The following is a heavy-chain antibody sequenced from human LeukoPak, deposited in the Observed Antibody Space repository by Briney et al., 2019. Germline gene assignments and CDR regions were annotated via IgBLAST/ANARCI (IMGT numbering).Heavy chain of an antibody. CDR3: ARLIAATPYYYYYYMDV. CDR1: GGSFSGYY. D-gene: IGHD6-13*01. CDR2: INHRGST. V-gene: IGHV4-34*01. J-gene: IGHJ6*03. Sequence: SEILSLTCAVYGGSFSGYYWSWIRQPPGKGLEWIGEINHRGSTNYNPSLKSRVTISLDTSKNQFSLKLSSVTAADTAVYYCARLIAATPYYYYYYMDVWGKGTTVTVSS.